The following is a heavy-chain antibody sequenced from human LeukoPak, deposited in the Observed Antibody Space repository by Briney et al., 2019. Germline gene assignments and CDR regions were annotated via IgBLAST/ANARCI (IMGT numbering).Heavy chain of an antibody. CDR1: GYTFTGYY. D-gene: IGHD5-12*01. Sequence: VASVKVSCKASGYTFTGYYMHWVRQAPGQGLEWMEWINPNSGGTNYAQKFQGRVTMTRDTSISTAYMELSRLRSDDTAVYYCARDPPYSGYDWADYWGQGTLVTVSS. V-gene: IGHV1-2*02. CDR3: ARDPPYSGYDWADY. CDR2: INPNSGGT. J-gene: IGHJ4*02.